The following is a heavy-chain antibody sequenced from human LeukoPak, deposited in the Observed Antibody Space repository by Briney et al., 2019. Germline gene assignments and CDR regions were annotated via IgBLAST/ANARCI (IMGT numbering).Heavy chain of an antibody. CDR1: GYTFTSYG. V-gene: IGHV1-46*01. Sequence: GASVKVSCKASGYTFTSYGISWVRQAPGQGLEWMGIINPSGGSTSYAQKFQGRVTMTRDTSTSTVYMELSSLRSEDTAVYYCAREQWRRFDYWGQGTLVTVSS. CDR2: INPSGGST. D-gene: IGHD6-19*01. CDR3: AREQWRRFDY. J-gene: IGHJ4*02.